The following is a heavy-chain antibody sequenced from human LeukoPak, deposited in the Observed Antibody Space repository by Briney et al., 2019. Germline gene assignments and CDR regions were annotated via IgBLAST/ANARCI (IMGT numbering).Heavy chain of an antibody. D-gene: IGHD1-26*01. Sequence: GGSLRLSCAASGFTFSSYAMSWVRQAPGKGLEWVSAISGSGGSTYYADCVRGRFTISRDNSKNTLYLQMNSLRAEDTAVYYCAKDRSYLEVGATDYWGQGTLVTVSS. CDR2: ISGSGGST. J-gene: IGHJ4*02. V-gene: IGHV3-23*01. CDR3: AKDRSYLEVGATDY. CDR1: GFTFSSYA.